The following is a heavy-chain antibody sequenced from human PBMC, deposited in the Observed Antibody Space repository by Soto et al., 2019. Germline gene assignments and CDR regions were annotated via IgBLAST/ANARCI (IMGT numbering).Heavy chain of an antibody. V-gene: IGHV1-2*04. J-gene: IGHJ6*03. Sequence: GASVKVSSKASGYTFTGYYLHWVRQAPGQGLEWMGWINPNSGGTNYAQKFQGWVTMTRDTSISTAYMELSRLRSDDTAVYYCARGGPLLLWFGEFPGYYYYYYMDVWGKGTTVTVSS. CDR1: GYTFTGYY. D-gene: IGHD3-10*01. CDR2: INPNSGGT. CDR3: ARGGPLLLWFGEFPGYYYYYYMDV.